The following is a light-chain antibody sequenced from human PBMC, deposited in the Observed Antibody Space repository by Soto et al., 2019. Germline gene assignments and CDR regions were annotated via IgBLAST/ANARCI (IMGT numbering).Light chain of an antibody. CDR3: AAWDDSLGGPYVV. V-gene: IGLV1-47*01. Sequence: QSVLTQPPSASGTPGQRVTISCSGSSSNIGSNYVYWYQQLPGTAPKLLIYRNNQRPSGVPDRFSGSKSGTSASLAISGLRSEDEANYYCAAWDDSLGGPYVVFGGGTKLTVL. CDR1: SSNIGSNY. J-gene: IGLJ2*01. CDR2: RNN.